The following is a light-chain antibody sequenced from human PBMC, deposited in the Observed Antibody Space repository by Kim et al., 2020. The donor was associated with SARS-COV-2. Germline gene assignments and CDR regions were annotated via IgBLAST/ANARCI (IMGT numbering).Light chain of an antibody. V-gene: IGLV2-8*01. CDR1: SSDIGNYNY. CDR2: EVD. Sequence: GQSVTISCTGTSSDIGNYNYVSWYQQHPGKAPKLVIYEVDKRPSGVPDRFSASKSGNTAFLTVYGLQTEDEDDYHCSSYAGTNNVLFGGGTQLTVL. J-gene: IGLJ3*02. CDR3: SSYAGTNNVL.